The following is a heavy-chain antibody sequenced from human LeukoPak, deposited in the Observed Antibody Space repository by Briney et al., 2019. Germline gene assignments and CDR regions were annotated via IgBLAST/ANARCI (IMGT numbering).Heavy chain of an antibody. D-gene: IGHD5-12*01. V-gene: IGHV1-3*01. J-gene: IGHJ4*02. Sequence: GASVKVSCKASGYTFTTYTIHWVRQAPGQRLEWMGWINAGNDNTKYSQKFQDRVTITRDTSASTAYMELSSLTSEDTAMYYCASSRGYDVGGYFDYWGQGTLVTVSS. CDR3: ASSRGYDVGGYFDY. CDR2: INAGNDNT. CDR1: GYTFTTYT.